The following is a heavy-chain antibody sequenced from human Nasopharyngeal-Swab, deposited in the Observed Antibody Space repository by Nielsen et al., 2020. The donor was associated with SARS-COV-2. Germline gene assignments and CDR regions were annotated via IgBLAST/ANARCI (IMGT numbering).Heavy chain of an antibody. J-gene: IGHJ4*02. V-gene: IGHV3-21*01. CDR2: ISSSSSYI. CDR3: ASSHSGSF. CDR1: GFTFSSYS. Sequence: ESLKIPCAASGFTFSSYSMNWVRQAPGKGLEWVSSISSSSSYIYYADSVKGRFTISRDNAKNSLYLQMNSLRAEDTAVYYCASSHSGSFWGQGTLVTVSS. D-gene: IGHD1-26*01.